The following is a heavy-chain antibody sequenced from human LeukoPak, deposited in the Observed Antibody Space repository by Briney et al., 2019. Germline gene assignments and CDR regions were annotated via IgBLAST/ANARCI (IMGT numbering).Heavy chain of an antibody. J-gene: IGHJ4*02. CDR1: GGSFSGYY. D-gene: IGHD6-6*01. CDR2: INHSGST. CDR3: ARDRKIKSPARRGFDY. V-gene: IGHV4-34*01. Sequence: PSETLSLTCVVYGGSFSGYYWSWIRQPPGKGLEWIGEINHSGSTNYNPSLKSRVTISVDTSKNQFSLKLSSVTAADTAVYYCARDRKIKSPARRGFDYWGQGTLVTVSS.